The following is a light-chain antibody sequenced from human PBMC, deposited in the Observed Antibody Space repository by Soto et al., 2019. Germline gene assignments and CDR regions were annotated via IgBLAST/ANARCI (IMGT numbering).Light chain of an antibody. J-gene: IGKJ5*01. Sequence: EIVLTQSPGTLSLSPGERATLSCRASRSVSSSYLAWYQQKPGQAPRLLIYGASSRATGIPDRFSGRGSGTDSTLPLSRLEPEDFAVYYCKQYGSSPPITSGQGTRLESK. CDR2: GAS. CDR1: RSVSSSY. CDR3: KQYGSSPPIT. V-gene: IGKV3-20*01.